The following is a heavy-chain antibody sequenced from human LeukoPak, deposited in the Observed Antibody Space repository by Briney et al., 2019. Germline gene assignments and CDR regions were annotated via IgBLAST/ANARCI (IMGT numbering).Heavy chain of an antibody. CDR1: GYTFTGYY. CDR3: ARVFRCGGNSHTAY. J-gene: IGHJ4*02. V-gene: IGHV1-2*02. CDR2: INPNSGGT. D-gene: IGHD4-23*01. Sequence: ASVKVSCKASGYTFTGYYMHWVRQAPGQGLEWMGWINPNSGGTNYAQKFQGRVTMTRDTSISTAYMELSRLRSDDTAVYYCARVFRCGGNSHTAYWGQGTLVTVSS.